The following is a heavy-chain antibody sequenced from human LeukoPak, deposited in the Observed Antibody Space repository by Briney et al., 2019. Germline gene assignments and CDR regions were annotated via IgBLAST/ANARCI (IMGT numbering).Heavy chain of an antibody. D-gene: IGHD6-19*01. CDR3: PPEQWLVWVGY. CDR1: GFTFSSYA. V-gene: IGHV3-23*01. CDR2: ISGSGGST. Sequence: GGSLRLSCAASGFTFSSYAMSWVRQAPGKGLEWVSAISGSGGSTYYADSVKGRFTISRDNSKNTLYLQMNSLRAEDTAVYYCPPEQWLVWVGYWGQGTLVTVSS. J-gene: IGHJ4*02.